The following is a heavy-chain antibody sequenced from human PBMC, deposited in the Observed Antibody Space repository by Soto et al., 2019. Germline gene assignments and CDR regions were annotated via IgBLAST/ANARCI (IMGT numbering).Heavy chain of an antibody. CDR3: ARDMFNIVVELENTYGMDV. Sequence: LSLTCAASGFTFSSYAMHRVRQAPGKGLEWVAVISYDGSNKYYADSVKGRFTISRDNSKNTLYLQMNSLRAEDTAVYYCARDMFNIVVELENTYGMDVWGQGTTVTVSS. CDR1: GFTFSSYA. D-gene: IGHD2-21*01. V-gene: IGHV3-30-3*01. CDR2: ISYDGSNK. J-gene: IGHJ6*02.